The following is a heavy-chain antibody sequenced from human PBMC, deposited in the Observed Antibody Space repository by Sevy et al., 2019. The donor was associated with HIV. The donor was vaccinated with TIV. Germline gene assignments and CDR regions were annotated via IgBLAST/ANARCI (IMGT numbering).Heavy chain of an antibody. CDR1: GFSFSSYD. Sequence: EGSLRLSCAGSGFSFSSYDMNWVRQAPGKGLEWVSSISSSSSYISNADSVKGRFTISRDNAKNSLYLQMNSLRAEDTAVYYCARDYYGSGTYYRIFGYWGQGTLVTVSS. J-gene: IGHJ4*02. CDR3: ARDYYGSGTYYRIFGY. D-gene: IGHD3-10*01. CDR2: ISSSSSYI. V-gene: IGHV3-21*01.